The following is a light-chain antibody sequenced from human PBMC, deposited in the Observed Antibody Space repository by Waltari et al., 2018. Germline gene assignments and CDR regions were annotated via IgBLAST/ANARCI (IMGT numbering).Light chain of an antibody. V-gene: IGKV3-20*01. CDR3: LQYGSLPWT. Sequence: ENVLTQSPGTLSLSPGEAATLSCSASESVSANYLAWYQQKPGQAPRLLIYGASSRATGIPDRFSGRGSGTDFTLTISRLEPEDFAVYYCLQYGSLPWTFGQGTKVEIK. J-gene: IGKJ1*01. CDR1: ESVSANY. CDR2: GAS.